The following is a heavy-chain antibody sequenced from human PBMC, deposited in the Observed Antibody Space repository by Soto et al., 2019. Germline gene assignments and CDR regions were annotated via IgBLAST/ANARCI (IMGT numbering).Heavy chain of an antibody. CDR2: INHSGST. CDR1: GGSFSGYY. Sequence: SETLSLTCAVYGGSFSGYYWSWIRQPPGKGLEWIGEINHSGSTNYNPSLKSRVTISVDTSKNQFSLKLSSVTAADTAVYYCARGSLAAGTNYYFDYWGQGTLVTVSS. V-gene: IGHV4-34*01. CDR3: ARGSLAAGTNYYFDY. J-gene: IGHJ4*02. D-gene: IGHD6-13*01.